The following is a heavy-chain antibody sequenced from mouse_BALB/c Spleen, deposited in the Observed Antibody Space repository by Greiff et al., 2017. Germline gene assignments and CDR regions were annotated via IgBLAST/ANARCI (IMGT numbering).Heavy chain of an antibody. CDR2: IWSDGST. J-gene: IGHJ4*01. Sequence: VQVVESGPDLVAPSQSLSITCTVSGFSLTSYGVHWVRQPPGKGLEWLVVIWSDGSTTYNSALKSRLSISKDNSKSQVFLKMNSLQTDDTAMYYCARHGLYYGYDGAMDYWGQGTSVTVSS. D-gene: IGHD2-2*01. CDR3: ARHGLYYGYDGAMDY. V-gene: IGHV2-6-2*01. CDR1: GFSLTSYG.